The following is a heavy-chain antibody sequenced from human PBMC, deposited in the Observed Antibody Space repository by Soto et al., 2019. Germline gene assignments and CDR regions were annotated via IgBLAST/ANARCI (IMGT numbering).Heavy chain of an antibody. J-gene: IGHJ5*02. CDR3: AREPNSWFDP. Sequence: SETLSFTCAVYGGSFSGYYWSWIRQPPGKGLEWIGEINHSGSTNYNPSLKSRVTISVDTSKNQFSLKLSSVTAADTAVYYCAREPNSWFDPWGQGTLVTVSS. CDR2: INHSGST. CDR1: GGSFSGYY. V-gene: IGHV4-34*01. D-gene: IGHD1-1*01.